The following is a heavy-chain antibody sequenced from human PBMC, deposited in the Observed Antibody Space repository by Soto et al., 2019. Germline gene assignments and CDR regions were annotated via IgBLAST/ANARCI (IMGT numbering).Heavy chain of an antibody. Sequence: SETLSLTCAVSGGSISSSNWWSWVRQPPGKGLEWIGESYHSGSTKYNPSLKSRVTISVDKSKNQFSLKLSSVTAADTAVYYCARVSGSYYYGMDVWGQGTTVT. CDR2: SYHSGST. J-gene: IGHJ6*02. CDR3: ARVSGSYYYGMDV. CDR1: GGSISSSNW. V-gene: IGHV4-4*02.